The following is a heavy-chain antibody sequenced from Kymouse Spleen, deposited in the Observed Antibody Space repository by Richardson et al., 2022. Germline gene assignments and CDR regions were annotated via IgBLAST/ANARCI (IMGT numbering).Heavy chain of an antibody. D-gene: IGHD6-19*01. CDR2: IYYSGST. V-gene: IGHV4-39*01. Sequence: QLQLQESGPGLVKPSETLSLTCTVSGGSISSSSYYWGWIRQPPGKGLEWIGSIYYSGSTYYNPSLKSRVTISVDTSKNQFSLKLSSVTAADTAVYYCARSSGYYGMDVWGQGTTVTVSS. CDR1: GGSISSSSYY. CDR3: ARSSGYYGMDV. J-gene: IGHJ6*02.